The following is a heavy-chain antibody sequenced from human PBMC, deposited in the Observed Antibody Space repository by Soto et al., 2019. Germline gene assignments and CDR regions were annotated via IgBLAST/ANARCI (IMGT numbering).Heavy chain of an antibody. CDR3: AHIGLVRGVIRWFDP. CDR2: IYWNDDK. J-gene: IGHJ5*02. Sequence: SGPTLVNPTQTLALTCTFSGFSLSTSGVGVGWIRQPPGKALEWLALIYWNDDKRYSPSLKSRLTITKDTSKNQVVLTMTNMDPVDTATYYCAHIGLVRGVIRWFDPWGQGTLVTVSS. V-gene: IGHV2-5*01. CDR1: GFSLSTSGVG. D-gene: IGHD3-10*01.